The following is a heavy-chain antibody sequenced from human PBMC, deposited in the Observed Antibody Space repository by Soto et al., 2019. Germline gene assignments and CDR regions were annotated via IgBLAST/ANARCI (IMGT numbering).Heavy chain of an antibody. CDR3: DVKMITFGGVIVRPDY. V-gene: IGHV4-34*01. CDR2: INHSGST. CDR1: GGSFSGYY. D-gene: IGHD3-16*02. Sequence: PSETLSLTCSVYGGSFSGYYWSRIRQTPGKGLEWIGEINHSGSTNYNPSLKSRVTISVDTSKNQFSLKLSSVTAADTAVYYCDVKMITFGGVIVRPDYWGQGTLVTVSS. J-gene: IGHJ4*02.